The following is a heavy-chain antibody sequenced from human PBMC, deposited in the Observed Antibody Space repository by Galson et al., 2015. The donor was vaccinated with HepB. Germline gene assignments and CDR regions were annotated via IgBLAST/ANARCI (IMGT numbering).Heavy chain of an antibody. D-gene: IGHD6-6*01. CDR1: GYTFTSYD. CDR2: MNPNSGNT. V-gene: IGHV1-8*01. J-gene: IGHJ6*03. CDR3: ARAGKRREYSRNYYYYMDV. Sequence: SVKVSCKASGYTFTSYDINWVRQATGQGLEWMGWMNPNSGNTGYAQKFQGRVTMTRNTSISTAYMELSSLRSEDTAVYYCARAGKRREYSRNYYYYMDVWGKGTTVTVSS.